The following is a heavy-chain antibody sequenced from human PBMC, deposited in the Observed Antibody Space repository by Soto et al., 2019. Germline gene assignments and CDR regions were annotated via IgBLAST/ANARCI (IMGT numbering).Heavy chain of an antibody. Sequence: QVQLQESGPGLVKPSQTLSLTGTVSGGSISSGGYYWSWIRQHPGKVLEWIGYIYYSGSTYYNPSLKSRVTISVATSKNQFSLKLSSVTAADTAVYYCARRADSSSWYPSAFDIWGQGTMVTVSS. CDR2: IYYSGST. D-gene: IGHD6-13*01. CDR3: ARRADSSSWYPSAFDI. CDR1: GGSISSGGYY. V-gene: IGHV4-31*03. J-gene: IGHJ3*02.